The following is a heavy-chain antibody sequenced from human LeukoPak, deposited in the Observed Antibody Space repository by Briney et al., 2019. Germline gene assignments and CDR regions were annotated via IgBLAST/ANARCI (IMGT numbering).Heavy chain of an antibody. V-gene: IGHV3-49*03. D-gene: IGHD5-12*01. CDR3: SRVTGGGYDFVAY. CDR1: GFTFSDYY. CDR2: IRSKAYGGTT. J-gene: IGHJ4*02. Sequence: GGSLRLSCAASGFTFSDYYMSWIRQAPGKGLEWVGFIRSKAYGGTTEYAAYVKGRFTISRDDSKSIAYLQMNSLKTEDTAVYYCSRVTGGGYDFVAYWGQGTLVTVSS.